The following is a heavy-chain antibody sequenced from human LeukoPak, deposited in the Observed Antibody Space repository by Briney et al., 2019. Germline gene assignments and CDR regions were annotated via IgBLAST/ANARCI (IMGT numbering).Heavy chain of an antibody. V-gene: IGHV3-23*01. CDR1: IFTISHYA. CDR3: SKAYYDGYATAPRDFYY. J-gene: IGHJ4*02. Sequence: GGSLTVSCPASIFTISHYAIRWVRPAPGKGLEWVSGISGSRGSTYLAALAKGRFTIASDKSKNTVYLQMNRLRAWDTAVYFCSKAYYDGYATAPRDFYYWGQGTLVTVSS. CDR2: ISGSRGST. D-gene: IGHD5-24*01.